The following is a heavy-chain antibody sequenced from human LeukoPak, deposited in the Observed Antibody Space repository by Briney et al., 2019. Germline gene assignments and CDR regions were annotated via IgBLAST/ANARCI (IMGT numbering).Heavy chain of an antibody. V-gene: IGHV1-18*01. J-gene: IGHJ3*02. CDR1: GFSSPNYG. CDR2: ITAYDGDT. CDR3: ARDYQLPSGPDLFDI. D-gene: IGHD1-1*01. Sequence: GASVKVSCKASGFSSPNYGISWVRQAPGQGLEWIGWITAYDGDTNYAQKFQDRVTMATDTSTSTASMELWSLRSDDTAVYYCARDYQLPSGPDLFDIWGQGTVVTVSS.